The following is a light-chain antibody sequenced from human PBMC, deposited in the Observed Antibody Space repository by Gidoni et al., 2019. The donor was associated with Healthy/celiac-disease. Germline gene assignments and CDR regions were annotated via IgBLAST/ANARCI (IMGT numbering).Light chain of an antibody. CDR1: QSISSY. J-gene: IGKJ2*01. CDR2: AAS. CDR3: QQSYSTPST. Sequence: DIQMTQSPSSLSASVGDRVTITCRASQSISSYLNWYQQKPGKAPKLLLYAASSLQSGVPSRFSGSGSGTDFTLTISSLQPEDFATYYCQQSYSTPSTFXXXTKLEIK. V-gene: IGKV1-39*01.